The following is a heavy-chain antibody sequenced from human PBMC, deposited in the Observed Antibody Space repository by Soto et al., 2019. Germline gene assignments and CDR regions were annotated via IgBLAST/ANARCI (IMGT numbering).Heavy chain of an antibody. Sequence: QVQLVQSGAEVKKPGSSVKVSCKASGGTFSSYTISWVRQAPGQGLEWMGRIIPILGIANYAQKFQGRVTITAXISXSXAYMELSSLRSEDTAVYYCARDDYGGNSNYYYGMDVWGQGTTVTVSS. D-gene: IGHD4-17*01. CDR2: IIPILGIA. CDR3: ARDDYGGNSNYYYGMDV. J-gene: IGHJ6*02. CDR1: GGTFSSYT. V-gene: IGHV1-69*08.